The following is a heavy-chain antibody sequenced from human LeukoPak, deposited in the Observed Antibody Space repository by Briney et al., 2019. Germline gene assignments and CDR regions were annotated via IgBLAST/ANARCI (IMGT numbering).Heavy chain of an antibody. J-gene: IGHJ4*02. CDR2: INSDGRNT. CDR1: GFTFSTYW. CDR3: VKLSIIGVDY. D-gene: IGHD2/OR15-2a*01. Sequence: QPGGSLRLSCAASGFTFSTYWMHWVRQAPGKGLVWVSGINSDGRNTNYADSVKGRFTISRDDAKNTLYLQMNSLRAEDTAVYYCVKLSIIGVDYWGQGALVTVSS. V-gene: IGHV3-74*01.